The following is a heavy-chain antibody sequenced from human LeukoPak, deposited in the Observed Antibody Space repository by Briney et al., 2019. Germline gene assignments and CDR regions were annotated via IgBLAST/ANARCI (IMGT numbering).Heavy chain of an antibody. CDR2: ISAYNGNT. Sequence: ASVKVSCKASGYTFTSYGISWVRQAPGQGLEWMGWISAYNGNTNYAQKPHGRVTMTTDTSTSTAYMELRSLRSDDTAVYYCARQGSSGWYNWFDPWGQGTLVTVSS. CDR1: GYTFTSYG. CDR3: ARQGSSGWYNWFDP. D-gene: IGHD6-19*01. V-gene: IGHV1-18*01. J-gene: IGHJ5*02.